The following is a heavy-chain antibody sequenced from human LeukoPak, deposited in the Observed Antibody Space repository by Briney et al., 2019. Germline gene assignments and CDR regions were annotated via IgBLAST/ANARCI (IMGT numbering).Heavy chain of an antibody. J-gene: IGHJ6*03. CDR1: GFTFSSYG. CDR2: ISYDGSNK. Sequence: PGGSLRLSCAASGFTFSSYGMHWVRQAPGKGLEWVAVISYDGSNKYYADSVKGRFTISRDNAKNSLYLQMNSLRAEDTAVYYCARVDSSSGGFYYYYYYMDVWGKGTTVTVSS. CDR3: ARVDSSSGGFYYYYYYMDV. V-gene: IGHV3-30*03. D-gene: IGHD6-6*01.